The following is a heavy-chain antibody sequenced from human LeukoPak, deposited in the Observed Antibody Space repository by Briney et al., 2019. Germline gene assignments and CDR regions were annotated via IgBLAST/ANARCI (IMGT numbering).Heavy chain of an antibody. V-gene: IGHV4-34*01. D-gene: IGHD6-19*01. CDR2: IYHSGST. Sequence: KPSETLSLTCAVYGGSFSGYYWSWIRQPPGKGLEWIGSIYHSGSTYYNPSLKSRVTISVDTSKNQFSLKLSSVTAADTAVYYCARVAVGLDYWGQGTLVTVSS. CDR1: GGSFSGYY. CDR3: ARVAVGLDY. J-gene: IGHJ4*02.